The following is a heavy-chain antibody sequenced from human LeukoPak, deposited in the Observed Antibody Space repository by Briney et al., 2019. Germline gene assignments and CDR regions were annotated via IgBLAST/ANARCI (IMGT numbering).Heavy chain of an antibody. CDR3: AREYSAFDY. D-gene: IGHD5-12*01. J-gene: IGHJ4*02. V-gene: IGHV4-61*08. Sequence: PSETLSLTCTVSGDSITSHSDYKWTWIRQPPGKGLEWIGYIYDSSSTNYNPSLKSRVNMSVDTSKNQFSLKLTSVTAADTAVYYCAREYSAFDYWGQGTLVTVSS. CDR1: GDSITSHSDY. CDR2: IYDSSST.